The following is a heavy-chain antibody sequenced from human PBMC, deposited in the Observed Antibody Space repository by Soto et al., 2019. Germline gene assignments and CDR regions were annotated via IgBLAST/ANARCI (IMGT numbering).Heavy chain of an antibody. Sequence: GGSLRLSCAASGFTFSSYAMSWVRQAPGKGLEWVSAISGSGGSTYYADSVKGRFTISRDNAKNSLYLQMNSLRAEDTAVYYCARDKRLDYGVVTRNWFDPWGQGTLVTVSS. J-gene: IGHJ5*02. D-gene: IGHD4-17*01. CDR1: GFTFSSYA. CDR3: ARDKRLDYGVVTRNWFDP. CDR2: ISGSGGST. V-gene: IGHV3-23*01.